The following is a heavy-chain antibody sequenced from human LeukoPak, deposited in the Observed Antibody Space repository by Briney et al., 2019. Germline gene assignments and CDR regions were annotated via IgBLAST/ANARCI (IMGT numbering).Heavy chain of an antibody. CDR3: ARDRGPNYGDPFGY. V-gene: IGHV1-69*04. Sequence: SVKVSCKASGGTFSSYAISWVRQAPGQGLEWMGRIIPILGIANYAQKSQGRVTITADKSTSTAYMELSSLRSEDTAVYYCARDRGPNYGDPFGYWGQGTLVTVSS. J-gene: IGHJ4*02. D-gene: IGHD4-17*01. CDR1: GGTFSSYA. CDR2: IIPILGIA.